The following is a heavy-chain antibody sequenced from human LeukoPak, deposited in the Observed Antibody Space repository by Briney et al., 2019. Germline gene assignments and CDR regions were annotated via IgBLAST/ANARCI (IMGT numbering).Heavy chain of an antibody. Sequence: GRSLRLSCVASGITFSSFGMHWVRQAPGKGLEWVAFIWYDGSNEYYADSVKGRFTIFRDNSKNTLYLQMNSLRGDDTAVYYCARDSPLTAGPFDPWGQGNLVTVSS. CDR1: GITFSSFG. CDR3: ARDSPLTAGPFDP. V-gene: IGHV3-33*01. D-gene: IGHD7-27*01. CDR2: IWYDGSNE. J-gene: IGHJ5*02.